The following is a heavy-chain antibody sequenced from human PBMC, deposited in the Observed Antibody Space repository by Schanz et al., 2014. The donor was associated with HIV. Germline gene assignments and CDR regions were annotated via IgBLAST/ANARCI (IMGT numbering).Heavy chain of an antibody. V-gene: IGHV1-8*02. CDR1: GYTFIGYY. CDR2: MNPNSGNT. Sequence: QVQLVQSGAAVKKPGASVKVSCKASGYTFIGYYMHWVRQATGQGLEWMGWMNPNSGNTGYAQKFQGRVTMTRNTSISTAYMELSSLRSEDTAVYYCASLVGATGLELDYWGQGTLVTVSS. CDR3: ASLVGATGLELDY. D-gene: IGHD1-26*01. J-gene: IGHJ4*02.